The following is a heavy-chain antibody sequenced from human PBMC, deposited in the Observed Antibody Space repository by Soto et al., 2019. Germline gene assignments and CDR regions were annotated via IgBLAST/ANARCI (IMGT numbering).Heavy chain of an antibody. CDR1: GGSISSFY. J-gene: IGHJ6*02. Sequence: SETLSLTCTVSGGSISSFYWSWIRQPPGKGLEWIGYIYYTGSTNYNPSLKSRVTISVDTSKKQFSLKLSSVTAADTAVYYCARDPSRSRAGYYGMDVWGQGTSVTVSS. V-gene: IGHV4-59*01. CDR2: IYYTGST. CDR3: ARDPSRSRAGYYGMDV. D-gene: IGHD6-6*01.